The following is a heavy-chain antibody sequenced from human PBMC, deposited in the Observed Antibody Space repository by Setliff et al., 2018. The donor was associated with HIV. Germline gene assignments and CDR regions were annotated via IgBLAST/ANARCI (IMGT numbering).Heavy chain of an antibody. Sequence: PGESLTPSCHLSGYSFVDFWIGWVRQMPGKGLEWVGFIYPGDSDSRYSPSFRGQVTISADKSTTTAYLDWASLKASDTAMYYCVRYIGAAAGYIDHWGQGTLVTVSS. CDR1: GYSFVDFW. D-gene: IGHD6-25*01. CDR2: IYPGDSDS. J-gene: IGHJ4*02. V-gene: IGHV5-51*01. CDR3: VRYIGAAAGYIDH.